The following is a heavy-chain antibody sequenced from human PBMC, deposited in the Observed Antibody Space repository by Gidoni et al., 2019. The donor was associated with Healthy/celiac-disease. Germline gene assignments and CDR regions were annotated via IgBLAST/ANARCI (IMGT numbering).Heavy chain of an antibody. V-gene: IGHV3-21*01. Sequence: EVQLVESGGGLVKPGGSLRLSCAASGFTFSSYSINWVRQAPGKGLEWVSSISSSSSYIYYADSVKGRFTISRDNAKNSLYLQMNSLRAEDTAVYYCARDLESWGGSYLGRALDWGQGTLVTVSS. CDR1: GFTFSSYS. J-gene: IGHJ4*02. CDR2: ISSSSSYI. D-gene: IGHD1-26*01. CDR3: ARDLESWGGSYLGRALD.